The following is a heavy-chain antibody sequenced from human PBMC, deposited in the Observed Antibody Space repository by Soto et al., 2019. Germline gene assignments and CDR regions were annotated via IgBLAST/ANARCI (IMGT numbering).Heavy chain of an antibody. CDR3: VGGGGYFQH. V-gene: IGHV3-30*03. CDR1: GFTFNNYG. CDR2: ISSDGSYK. D-gene: IGHD3-16*01. Sequence: QVQLVESGGGVGQPVRSLRLSCAASGFTFNNYGMHWVRQAPGEGLEWGAAISSDGSYKLYADSVKGRFTISRDNAKNPLYQQKSSLRTEDTARYYCVGGGGYFQHWGQGT. J-gene: IGHJ1*01.